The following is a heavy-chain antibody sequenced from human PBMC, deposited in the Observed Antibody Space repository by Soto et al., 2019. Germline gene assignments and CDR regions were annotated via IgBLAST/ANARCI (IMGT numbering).Heavy chain of an antibody. CDR3: ARDLGGDDYVWGSYRSYY. D-gene: IGHD3-16*02. V-gene: IGHV1-2*02. J-gene: IGHJ4*02. Sequence: ASVKVSCKASGYTFTGYYMHWVRQAPGQGLEWMGWINPNSGGTNYAQKFQGKVTMTRDTSISTAYMELSRLRSDDTAVYYCARDLGGDDYVWGSYRSYYWGQGTLVTVSS. CDR2: INPNSGGT. CDR1: GYTFTGYY.